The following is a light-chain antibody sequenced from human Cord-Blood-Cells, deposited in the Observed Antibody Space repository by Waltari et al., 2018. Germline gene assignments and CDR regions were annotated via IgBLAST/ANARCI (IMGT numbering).Light chain of an antibody. V-gene: IGKV3-20*01. Sequence: EIVLTQSPGTLSLSPGERATLSCRASQSVSSSYLAWYQQKPGQAPRLLIYGASSRATGXPDRFSGSGSGTDFTLTISRLEPEDFAVYYCQQYGSSPYTFGQGTKLEIK. CDR3: QQYGSSPYT. CDR1: QSVSSSY. CDR2: GAS. J-gene: IGKJ2*01.